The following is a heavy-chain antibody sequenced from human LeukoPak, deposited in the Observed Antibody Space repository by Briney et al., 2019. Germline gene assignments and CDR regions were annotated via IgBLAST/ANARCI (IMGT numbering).Heavy chain of an antibody. D-gene: IGHD2-2*01. V-gene: IGHV4-38-2*02. Sequence: SETLSLTHTVSGSSLSNGYYWGWIRQSPGKGLEWIGSIQHSGNRFESGSTHYNPSLKSRLTVSADTSKNQFSLKLTSVTAADTAVYFCARNASSSFFNAWGQGTLVIVSS. CDR2: IQHSGNRFESGST. J-gene: IGHJ5*02. CDR3: ARNASSSFFNA. CDR1: GSSLSNGYY.